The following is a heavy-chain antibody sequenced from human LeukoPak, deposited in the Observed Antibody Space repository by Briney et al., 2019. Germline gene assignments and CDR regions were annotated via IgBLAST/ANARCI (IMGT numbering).Heavy chain of an antibody. Sequence: SETLSLTCTVSGGSISSSSYYWGWIRQPPGKGLEWIGSIYYSGSTYYNPSLKSRVTISVDTSKNQFSLKLSSVTAADTAVYYCASEGMATRAFDIWGQGTMVTVSS. V-gene: IGHV4-39*07. D-gene: IGHD5-24*01. CDR2: IYYSGST. CDR1: GGSISSSSYY. J-gene: IGHJ3*02. CDR3: ASEGMATRAFDI.